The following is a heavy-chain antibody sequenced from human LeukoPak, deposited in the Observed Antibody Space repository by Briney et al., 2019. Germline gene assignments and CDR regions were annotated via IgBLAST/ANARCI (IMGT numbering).Heavy chain of an antibody. D-gene: IGHD1-14*01. J-gene: IGHJ5*02. CDR2: MNPNSGNT. CDR1: GYTFTSYD. Sequence: ASVKVSCKASGYTFTSYDINWVRQATGQGLEWMGWMNPNSGNTGYAQKFQARVTMTRNTSISTAYMELSSLRSEDTAVYYCARALSPETYNWFDPWGQGTLVTSPQ. CDR3: ARALSPETYNWFDP. V-gene: IGHV1-8*01.